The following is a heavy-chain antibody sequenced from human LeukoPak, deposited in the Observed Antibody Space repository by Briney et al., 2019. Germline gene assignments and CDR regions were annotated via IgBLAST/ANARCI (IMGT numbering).Heavy chain of an antibody. CDR1: GYTFTGYY. V-gene: IGHV1-2*02. Sequence: ASVKVSCKASGYTFTGYYMHWVRRAPGQGLEWMGWINPNSGGTNYAQKFQGRVTITADKSTSTAYMELGSLRSEDTAVYYCAIYSYGFTPVDYWGQGTLVTVSS. CDR3: AIYSYGFTPVDY. J-gene: IGHJ4*02. D-gene: IGHD5-18*01. CDR2: INPNSGGT.